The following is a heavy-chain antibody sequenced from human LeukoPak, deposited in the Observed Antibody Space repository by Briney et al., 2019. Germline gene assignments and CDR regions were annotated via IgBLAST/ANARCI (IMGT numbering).Heavy chain of an antibody. Sequence: GGSLRLSCAASGFTFSSYGMHWVRQAPGKGLEWVAVISYDGSNKYYADSVKGRFTISRDNSKNTLYLQMNSLRAEDTAVYYCAKDIGLWSTDYWGQGTLVTVSS. D-gene: IGHD5-18*01. CDR1: GFTFSSYG. CDR3: AKDIGLWSTDY. J-gene: IGHJ4*02. CDR2: ISYDGSNK. V-gene: IGHV3-30*18.